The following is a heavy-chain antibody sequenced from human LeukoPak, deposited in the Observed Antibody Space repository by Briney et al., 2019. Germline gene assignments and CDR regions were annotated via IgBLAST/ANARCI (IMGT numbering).Heavy chain of an antibody. CDR2: ISSSSYI. V-gene: IGHV3-21*01. CDR1: GFTFSSYS. J-gene: IGHJ6*02. CDR3: ASDILAYYYYGMDV. D-gene: IGHD3-9*01. Sequence: GGSLRLSCAASGFTFSSYSMNWVRQAPGKGLEWVSSISSSSYIYYADSVKGRFTISRDNAKNSLYLQMNSLRAEDTAVYYCASDILAYYYYGMDVWGQGTTVTVSS.